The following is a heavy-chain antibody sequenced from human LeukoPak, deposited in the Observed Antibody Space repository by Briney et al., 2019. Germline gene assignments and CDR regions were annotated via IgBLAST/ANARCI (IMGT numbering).Heavy chain of an antibody. J-gene: IGHJ4*02. CDR2: MNPNSGNT. V-gene: IGHV1-8*01. Sequence: ASVKVSCKASGYTFTSYDINWVRQGTGQGLEWMGWMNPNSGNTGYAQKFQGRVTMTRNTSISTAYMELSSLRSEDTAVYYCARGANMDTAMVYWGQGTLVTVSS. CDR3: ARGANMDTAMVY. D-gene: IGHD5-18*01. CDR1: GYTFTSYD.